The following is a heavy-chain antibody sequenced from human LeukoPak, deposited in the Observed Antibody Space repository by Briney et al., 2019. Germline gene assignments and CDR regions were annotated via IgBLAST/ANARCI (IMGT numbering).Heavy chain of an antibody. V-gene: IGHV3-9*01. CDR1: GFTFDDYA. J-gene: IGHJ4*02. D-gene: IGHD3-10*01. CDR2: ISWNSGSI. CDR3: AKDISAMVRGAAFDY. Sequence: GGSLRLSCAASGFTFDDYAMHWVRQAPGKGLEWVSGISWNSGSIGYADSVKGRFTIYRDNAKNSLYLQMNSLRAEDTALYYCAKDISAMVRGAAFDYWGQGTLVTVSS.